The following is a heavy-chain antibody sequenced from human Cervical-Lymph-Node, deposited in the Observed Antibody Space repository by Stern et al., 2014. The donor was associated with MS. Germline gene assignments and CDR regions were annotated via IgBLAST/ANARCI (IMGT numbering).Heavy chain of an antibody. Sequence: VQLVQSWAEVKKPGASVKVSCKASGYTFTSYYMHWVRQAPGQGLEWMGIINPSGGSTSYAQKFQGRVTMTRDTSTSTVYMELSSLRSEDTAVYYCARDVDPYDYGARFDYWGQGTLVTVSS. V-gene: IGHV1-46*01. J-gene: IGHJ4*02. CDR1: GYTFTSYY. CDR3: ARDVDPYDYGARFDY. CDR2: INPSGGST. D-gene: IGHD4-17*01.